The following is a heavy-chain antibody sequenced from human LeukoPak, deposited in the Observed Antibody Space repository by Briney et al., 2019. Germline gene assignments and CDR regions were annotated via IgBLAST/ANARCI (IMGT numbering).Heavy chain of an antibody. CDR2: TYYRSKWYN. D-gene: IGHD3-10*01. Sequence: PSQTLSLTCAISGDSVSSNSAAWNWIRQSPSRGLEWLGRTYYRSKWYNDYAVSVKSRITINPDTSKNQFSLQLNSVTPEDTAVYYCARGLMGARRMEFWANRFDPWGQGTLVTVSS. V-gene: IGHV6-1*01. CDR1: GDSVSSNSAA. CDR3: ARGLMGARRMEFWANRFDP. J-gene: IGHJ5*02.